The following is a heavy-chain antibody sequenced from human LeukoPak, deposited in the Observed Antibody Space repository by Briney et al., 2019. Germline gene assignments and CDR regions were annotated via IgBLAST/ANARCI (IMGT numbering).Heavy chain of an antibody. Sequence: GGSLRLSCAASGFTFTSYAMSWVRQAPGKGLVWVSRINADGTDTAYADSVKGRFTVSRDNAKNTLYLQMNSLTVEDTALYYCARESFMDWGQGTLVTVSS. CDR3: ARESFMD. J-gene: IGHJ4*02. CDR1: GFTFTSYA. D-gene: IGHD3-10*01. V-gene: IGHV3-74*01. CDR2: INADGTDT.